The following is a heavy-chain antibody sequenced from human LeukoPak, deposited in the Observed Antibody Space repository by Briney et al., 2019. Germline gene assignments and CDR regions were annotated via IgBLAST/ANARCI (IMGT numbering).Heavy chain of an antibody. Sequence: PGGSLRLSCAASGFTFSDYYMSWIRQAPGKGLEWVSYISSSGSTIYYADSMKGRFTISRDNAKESLYLQLNSLRAEDTAVYYCAKWGPYCVGDYCPALDSWGQGTLVTVSS. D-gene: IGHD2-21*02. CDR1: GFTFSDYY. V-gene: IGHV3-11*04. J-gene: IGHJ4*02. CDR3: AKWGPYCVGDYCPALDS. CDR2: ISSSGSTI.